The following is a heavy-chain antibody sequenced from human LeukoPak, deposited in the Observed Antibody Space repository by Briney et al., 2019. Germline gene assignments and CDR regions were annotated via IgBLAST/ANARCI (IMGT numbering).Heavy chain of an antibody. CDR2: INPNSGGT. J-gene: IGHJ6*02. CDR1: GYTFTGYY. V-gene: IGHV1-2*04. D-gene: IGHD3-3*01. Sequence: ASVKVSCKASGYTFTGYYMHWVRQAPGQGLEWMGWINPNSGGTNYAQKFQGWVTMTRDTSVSTAYMELSRLRSDDTAVYYCARELYDFWSGYYVTRPGPQYGMDVWGQGTTVTVSS. CDR3: ARELYDFWSGYYVTRPGPQYGMDV.